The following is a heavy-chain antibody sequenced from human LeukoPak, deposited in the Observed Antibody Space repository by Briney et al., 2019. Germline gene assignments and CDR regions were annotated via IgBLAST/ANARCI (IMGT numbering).Heavy chain of an antibody. CDR1: GGSFSGYY. D-gene: IGHD3-22*01. V-gene: IGHV4-34*01. CDR2: INHSGST. J-gene: IGHJ4*02. Sequence: PSETLSLTRAVYGGSFSGYYWSWIRQPPGKGLEWIGEINHSGSTNYNPSLKSRVTISVDTSKNQFSLKLSSVTAADTAVYYCARGGTLNDSSGYCHDYWGQGTLVTVSS. CDR3: ARGGTLNDSSGYCHDY.